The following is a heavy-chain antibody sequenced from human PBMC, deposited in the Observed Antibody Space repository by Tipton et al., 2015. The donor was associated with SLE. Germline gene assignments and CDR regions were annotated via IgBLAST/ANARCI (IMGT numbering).Heavy chain of an antibody. D-gene: IGHD3-10*01. CDR2: SNPSGST. Sequence: TLSLTCTVSGGSISSHYWSWIRQPPGKGLEWIGESNPSGSTNYNPSLKSRVTISVDTSKNQLSLKLTSLTAADTSVYYCARGAKERITLVRVRPYYFDYWGQGSLVTVSS. V-gene: IGHV4-34*01. CDR1: GGSISSHY. J-gene: IGHJ4*01. CDR3: ARGAKERITLVRVRPYYFDY.